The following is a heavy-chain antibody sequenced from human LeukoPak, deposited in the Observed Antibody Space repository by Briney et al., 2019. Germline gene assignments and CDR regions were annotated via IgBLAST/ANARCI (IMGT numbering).Heavy chain of an antibody. CDR3: AKSDCSSTNCPFDH. J-gene: IGHJ4*02. CDR2: INHSDTT. D-gene: IGHD2-2*01. Sequence: LRLSCAASGVTLSPYGMHWVRQPPGKGLEWIGEINHSDTTNYSPSLKSRLTISVDTSKNQFSLKLSSVTAADTAVYYCAKSDCSSTNCPFDHWGQGTLVTVSS. V-gene: IGHV4-34*08. CDR1: GVTLSPYG.